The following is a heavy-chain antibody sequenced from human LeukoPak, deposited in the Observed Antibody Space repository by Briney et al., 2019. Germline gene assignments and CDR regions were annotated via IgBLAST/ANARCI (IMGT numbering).Heavy chain of an antibody. CDR3: AKDRSPLESREGGIDY. Sequence: GGSLRLSCAASGFTFSSYAMSWVRQAPGKGLEWVAFIRYDGSNKYYADSVKGRFTISRDNSKNTLYLQMNSLRAEDTAVYYCAKDRSPLESREGGIDYWGQGTLVTVSS. V-gene: IGHV3-30*02. D-gene: IGHD6-13*01. CDR1: GFTFSSYA. J-gene: IGHJ4*02. CDR2: IRYDGSNK.